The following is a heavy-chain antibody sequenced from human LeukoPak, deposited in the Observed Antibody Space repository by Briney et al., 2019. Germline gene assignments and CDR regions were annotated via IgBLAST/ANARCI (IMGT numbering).Heavy chain of an antibody. V-gene: IGHV1-69*13. CDR3: ARGTSDGCFDY. D-gene: IGHD4-17*01. CDR1: GGTFSSYA. CDR2: IIPIFGTA. J-gene: IGHJ4*02. Sequence: SVKVSCKASGGTFSSYAISWVRQAPGQGLEWMGGIIPIFGTANYAQKLQGRVTITADESTSTAYMEMSSLRSEDTAVYYCARGTSDGCFDYWGQGTLVTVSS.